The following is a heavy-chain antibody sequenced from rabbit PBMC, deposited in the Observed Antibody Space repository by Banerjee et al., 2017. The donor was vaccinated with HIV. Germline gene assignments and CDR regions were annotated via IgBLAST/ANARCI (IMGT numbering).Heavy chain of an antibody. CDR2: IYTDGRT. CDR1: GFSFSSNYY. V-gene: IGHV1S40*01. Sequence: QQLEESGGGLVKPGASLTLTCTASGFSFSSNYYMCWVRQAPGKGLEWIACIYTDGRTFYANWAKGRFTISKTSSTTVTLQMTSLTAADTASYFCAREADSTYYLLWGQGTLVTVS. CDR3: AREADSTYYLL. D-gene: IGHD8-1*01. J-gene: IGHJ4*01.